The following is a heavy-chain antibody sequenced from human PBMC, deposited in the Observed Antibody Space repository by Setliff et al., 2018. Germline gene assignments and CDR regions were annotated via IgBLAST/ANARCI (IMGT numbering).Heavy chain of an antibody. D-gene: IGHD1-1*01. CDR1: GGSISRSSYY. Sequence: PSETLSLTCTVSGGSISRSSYYWGWIRQPPGKGLEWIGSIYHSGSSYYNPSLNSRVTISVYTSKNQFSLKLSSVTAADTAVYYCARDSTRNPLHYYYGMDVWGQGTTVTVSS. CDR2: IYHSGSS. V-gene: IGHV4-39*07. CDR3: ARDSTRNPLHYYYGMDV. J-gene: IGHJ6*02.